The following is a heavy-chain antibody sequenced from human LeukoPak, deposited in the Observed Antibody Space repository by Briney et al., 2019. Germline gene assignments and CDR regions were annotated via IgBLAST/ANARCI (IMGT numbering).Heavy chain of an antibody. V-gene: IGHV3-74*01. D-gene: IGHD6-6*01. CDR2: INTDGSST. CDR3: ARGYSSSYRIDY. Sequence: PGGSLRLSCAASGFTFSNYWMHWVRQAPGKGLVWVSRINTDGSSTTYADSVKGRFTISRDNAKNTLYLQMNSLSVEDTAVYYCARGYSSSYRIDYWGQGTLVTVSS. CDR1: GFTFSNYW. J-gene: IGHJ4*02.